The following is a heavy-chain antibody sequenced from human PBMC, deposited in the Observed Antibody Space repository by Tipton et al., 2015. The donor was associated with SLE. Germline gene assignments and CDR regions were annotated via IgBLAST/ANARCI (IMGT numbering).Heavy chain of an antibody. CDR2: IWHDGSNK. CDR3: ARDGVKGVLPSFDF. D-gene: IGHD2-8*01. CDR1: GFSFSSYD. J-gene: IGHJ4*02. Sequence: SLRLSCAASGFSFSSYDMHWVRQAPGKGLEWVAVIWHDGSNKYYADSVKGRFTMSRDNSKNTLYLQMNSLRAEDTAMYYCARDGVKGVLPSFDFWGQGTLVTVSS. V-gene: IGHV3-33*01.